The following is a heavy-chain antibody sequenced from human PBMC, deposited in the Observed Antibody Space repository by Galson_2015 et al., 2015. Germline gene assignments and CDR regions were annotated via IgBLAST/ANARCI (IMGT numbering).Heavy chain of an antibody. J-gene: IGHJ5*02. Sequence: SLRLSCAASGFTFSNAWMSWVRQAPGKGLEWVGRIKSKTDGGTTDYAAPVKGRFTISRDDSKNTLYLQMNSLKTEDTAVYYCTTDDIAAAGLNPWGQGTLVTVSP. CDR1: GFTFSNAW. CDR3: TTDDIAAAGLNP. V-gene: IGHV3-15*01. D-gene: IGHD6-13*01. CDR2: IKSKTDGGTT.